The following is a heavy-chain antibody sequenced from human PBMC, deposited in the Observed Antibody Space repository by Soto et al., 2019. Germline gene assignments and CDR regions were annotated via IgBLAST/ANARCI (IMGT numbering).Heavy chain of an antibody. J-gene: IGHJ4*02. D-gene: IGHD5-12*01. Sequence: EVQLLESGGGLVQPGGSLRLSCAASGFTFATHAMGWVRQAPGKGLEWVSGISDNGRSTYYTDSVKGRFTISRDNSRNTLYLQMSSLRVEDTAVYYCAKRDGGYAFFDYWGQGILVTVSS. CDR3: AKRDGGYAFFDY. V-gene: IGHV3-23*01. CDR2: ISDNGRST. CDR1: GFTFATHA.